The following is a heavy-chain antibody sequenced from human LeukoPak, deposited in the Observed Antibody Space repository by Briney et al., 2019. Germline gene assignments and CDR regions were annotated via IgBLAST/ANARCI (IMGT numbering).Heavy chain of an antibody. CDR2: ISPDSGDT. CDR3: ARVRYRLAETYIDY. Sequence: ASVKVSCKASGGTFSSYAISWVRQAPGQGLEWMGWISPDSGDTNFAQKFQGRVTMTRDTSIRTVYMELSRLRSDDTAVYYCARVRYRLAETYIDYWGQGTLVTVSS. V-gene: IGHV1-2*02. D-gene: IGHD3-16*01. CDR1: GGTFSSYA. J-gene: IGHJ4*02.